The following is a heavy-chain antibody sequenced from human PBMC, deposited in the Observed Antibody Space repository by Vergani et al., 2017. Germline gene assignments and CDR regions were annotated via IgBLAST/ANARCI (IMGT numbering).Heavy chain of an antibody. D-gene: IGHD6-13*01. V-gene: IGHV3-23*01. Sequence: EVQLLESGGGLVQPGGSLRLSCAASGFTFSSYAMSWVRQAPGKGLEWVSAISGSGGSTYSADSVKGRFTISRDNSKNTLYLQMNSLRAEDTAVYYCAKGAAPTNYYDYYGMDVWGQGTTVTVSS. CDR3: AKGAAPTNYYDYYGMDV. J-gene: IGHJ6*02. CDR1: GFTFSSYA. CDR2: ISGSGGST.